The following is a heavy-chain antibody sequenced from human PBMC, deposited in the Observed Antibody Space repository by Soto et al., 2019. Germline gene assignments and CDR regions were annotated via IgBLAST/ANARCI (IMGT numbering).Heavy chain of an antibody. J-gene: IGHJ4*02. D-gene: IGHD6-13*01. Sequence: GGSLRLSCAASGFTFSSYAMSWVRQAPGKGLEWVSAISGSGGSTYYADSVKGRFTISRDNSKNTLYLQMNSLRAEDTAVYYCAKRPLYSSSWYWDYWGQGTLVTVSS. CDR1: GFTFSSYA. CDR3: AKRPLYSSSWYWDY. CDR2: ISGSGGST. V-gene: IGHV3-23*01.